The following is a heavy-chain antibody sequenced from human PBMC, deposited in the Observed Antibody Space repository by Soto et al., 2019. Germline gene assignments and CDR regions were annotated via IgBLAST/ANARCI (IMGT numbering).Heavy chain of an antibody. Sequence: EVKRVESGGGLVQPGGSLRLSCAASGFTFSSYWMHWIRQAPGKGLVWVSRINSDGSSTSYADSVKGRFTISRDNAKNTLYLQMNSLRAEDTAVYYCVRTSLVVAAATREDYWGQGTLVTVSS. V-gene: IGHV3-74*01. D-gene: IGHD2-15*01. CDR1: GFTFSSYW. J-gene: IGHJ4*02. CDR2: INSDGSST. CDR3: VRTSLVVAAATREDY.